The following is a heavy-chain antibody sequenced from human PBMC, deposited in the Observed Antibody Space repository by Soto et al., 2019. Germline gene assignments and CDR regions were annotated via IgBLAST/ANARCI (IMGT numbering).Heavy chain of an antibody. J-gene: IGHJ4*02. V-gene: IGHV1-69*01. CDR2: IIPIFGTA. D-gene: IGHD2-21*02. CDR1: GGTFSSYA. Sequence: QVQLVQSGAEVKKPGSSVKVSCKASGGTFSSYAISWVRQAPGQGLEWMGGIIPIFGTANYAQKFQGRVTITADESTSTAYMELSSLRSEDTAVYYCARDQELAYCGGDCYDEPSYFDYWGQGTLVTVSS. CDR3: ARDQELAYCGGDCYDEPSYFDY.